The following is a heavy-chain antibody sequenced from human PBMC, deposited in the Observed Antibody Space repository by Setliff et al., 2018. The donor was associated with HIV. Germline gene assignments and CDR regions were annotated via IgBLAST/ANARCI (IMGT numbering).Heavy chain of an antibody. Sequence: SVKVSCKASGNSFHSYAFSWVRQAPGRGLEWMGGIIPLFGSANYAQKFQGRVTITADESTSTAYMELSSLRSEDTAVYYCAALLVRGVIIIPPYNWFDPWGQGTLVTVSS. CDR1: GNSFHSYA. V-gene: IGHV1-69*13. D-gene: IGHD3-10*01. CDR2: IIPLFGSA. J-gene: IGHJ5*02. CDR3: AALLVRGVIIIPPYNWFDP.